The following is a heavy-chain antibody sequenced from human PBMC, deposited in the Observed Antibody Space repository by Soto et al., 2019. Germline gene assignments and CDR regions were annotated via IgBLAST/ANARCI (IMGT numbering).Heavy chain of an antibody. D-gene: IGHD3-3*01. CDR2: ISYDGSNK. CDR3: ARGYDFWSGYYYPYGMDV. J-gene: IGHJ6*02. CDR1: GFTFSSYA. V-gene: IGHV3-30-3*01. Sequence: QVQLVESGGGVVQPGRSLRLSCAASGFTFSSYAMHWVRQAPGKGLEWVAVISYDGSNKNYADSVKGRFTISRDNSKNTLYLQMDSLRAEDPAVYYCARGYDFWSGYYYPYGMDVWGQGTTVTVSS.